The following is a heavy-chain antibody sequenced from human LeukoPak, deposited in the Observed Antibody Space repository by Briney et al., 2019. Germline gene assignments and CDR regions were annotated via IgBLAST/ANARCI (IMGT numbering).Heavy chain of an antibody. J-gene: IGHJ4*02. V-gene: IGHV3-21*04. Sequence: PGGSLRLSCAASGFTFSSYSMNWVRQAPGKGLEWVSSISSSSSYIYYADSVKGRFTISRDNSKNSLYLQMNSLKTEDTAVYYCATLVVGATIESDYWGQGTLVTVSS. CDR1: GFTFSSYS. CDR3: ATLVVGATIESDY. D-gene: IGHD1-26*01. CDR2: ISSSSSYI.